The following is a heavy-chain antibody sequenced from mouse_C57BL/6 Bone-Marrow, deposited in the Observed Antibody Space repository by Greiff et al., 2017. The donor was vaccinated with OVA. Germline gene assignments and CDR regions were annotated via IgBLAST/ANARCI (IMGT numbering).Heavy chain of an antibody. CDR1: GFSLTSYG. J-gene: IGHJ3*01. D-gene: IGHD1-1*01. CDR2: IWSGGST. CDR3: ARGPYYYGSSYFAWFAY. V-gene: IGHV2-2*01. Sequence: VQLVESGPGLVQPSQSLSITCTVSGFSLTSYGVHWVRQSPGKGLEWLGVIWSGGSTDYNAAFISRLSISKDNSKSQVFFKMNSLQADDTAIYYCARGPYYYGSSYFAWFAYWGQGTLVTVSA.